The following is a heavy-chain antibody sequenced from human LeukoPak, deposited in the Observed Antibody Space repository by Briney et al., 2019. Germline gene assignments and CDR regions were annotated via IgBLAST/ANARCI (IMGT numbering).Heavy chain of an antibody. CDR2: ISDIGDST. J-gene: IGHJ3*02. D-gene: IGHD5-18*01. V-gene: IGHV3-23*01. CDR1: GFTFSSHG. Sequence: PGGSLRLSCAASGFTFSSHGMSWVRQAPGKGLEWVSAISDIGDSTYYADSVKGRFTISRDNSKSTLYLQMNSLRADDTAVYSCAKDPPTVMANAFHIWGQGTMVTVS. CDR3: AKDPPTVMANAFHI.